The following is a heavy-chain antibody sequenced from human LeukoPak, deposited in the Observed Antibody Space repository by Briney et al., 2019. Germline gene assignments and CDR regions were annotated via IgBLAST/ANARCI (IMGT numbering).Heavy chain of an antibody. CDR1: GYSISSGYY. V-gene: IGHV4-38-2*01. D-gene: IGHD1-26*01. Sequence: SSETLSLTCAVPGYSISSGYYWGWIRQPPGKGLEWIGSIYHSGSTYYNPSLKSRVTISVDTSKNQFSLKLSSVTAADTAVYYCARHWGVTTRPLDYWGQGTLVTVSS. CDR3: ARHWGVTTRPLDY. J-gene: IGHJ4*02. CDR2: IYHSGST.